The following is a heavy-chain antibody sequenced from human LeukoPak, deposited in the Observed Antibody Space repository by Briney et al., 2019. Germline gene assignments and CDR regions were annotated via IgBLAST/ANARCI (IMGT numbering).Heavy chain of an antibody. CDR1: GFPFSSYE. D-gene: IGHD5-24*01. CDR2: ISSSGSTI. Sequence: AGGPLRLPCAAPGFPFSSYELNGSGQAQGKGLEWFSYISSSGSTIYYADSVKGRFTISRDNAKNSLYLQMNSLRAEDTAVYYCAILPVEMATMFDYWGQGTLVTVSS. CDR3: AILPVEMATMFDY. J-gene: IGHJ4*02. V-gene: IGHV3-48*03.